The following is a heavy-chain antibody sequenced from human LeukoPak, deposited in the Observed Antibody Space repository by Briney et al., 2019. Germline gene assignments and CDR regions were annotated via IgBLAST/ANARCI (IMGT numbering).Heavy chain of an antibody. CDR1: GYSINSGYY. V-gene: IGHV4-38-2*02. J-gene: IGHJ6*03. CDR2: IYHSGSA. Sequence: SETLSLTCTVSGYSINSGYYWGWIRQPPGKGLEWIGSIYHSGSAYYTPSLKSRVTISVDTSKNQFSLKLSSVTAADTAVYYCARLLRVPAAIPHYYYYYMDVWGKGTTVTVSS. CDR3: ARLLRVPAAIPHYYYYYMDV. D-gene: IGHD2-2*02.